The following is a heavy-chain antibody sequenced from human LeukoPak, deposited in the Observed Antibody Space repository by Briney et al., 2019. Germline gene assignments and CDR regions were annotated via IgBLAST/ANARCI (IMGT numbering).Heavy chain of an antibody. Sequence: PGGSLRLSCAGSGFTFSTYAMGWVRQAPGKGLEWVSGLSGSGASTYYVDSVRGRFTISWDNSKNTLYLQMNSLRAEDTALYYCAKAVSSSTAGSDYWGQGTLVTVSS. V-gene: IGHV3-23*01. CDR1: GFTFSTYA. CDR2: LSGSGAST. J-gene: IGHJ4*02. CDR3: AKAVSSSTAGSDY. D-gene: IGHD6-13*01.